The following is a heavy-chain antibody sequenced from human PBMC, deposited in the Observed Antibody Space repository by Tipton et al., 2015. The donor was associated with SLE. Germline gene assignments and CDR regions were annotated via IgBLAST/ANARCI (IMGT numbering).Heavy chain of an antibody. CDR2: INHSGST. V-gene: IGHV4-34*01. CDR1: GGSFSGYY. CDR3: ARSNYDYIWGSYRASAAADAFDI. Sequence: TLSLTCAVYGGSFSGYYWSWIRQPPGKGLEWIGEINHSGSTNYNPSLKSRVTISVDTSKNQFSLKLSSVTAADTAVYYCARSNYDYIWGSYRASAAADAFDIWGQGTMVTVPS. J-gene: IGHJ3*02. D-gene: IGHD3-16*02.